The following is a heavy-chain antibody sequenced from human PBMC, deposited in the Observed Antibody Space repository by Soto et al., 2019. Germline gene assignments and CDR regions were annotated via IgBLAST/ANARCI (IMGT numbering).Heavy chain of an antibody. CDR1: RFTFSSFA. CDR2: ISGTSGST. Sequence: EVQLLESGGGLVQPGGSLRLSCAASRFTFSSFAMSWVRQAPGKGLEWVSAISGTSGSTDYADSVKGRFTISRDNSKNTRYLQMNSLRDEDTAVYYCAKFAVAGTPDYYYYGMDVWGQGTTVTVSS. D-gene: IGHD1-1*01. J-gene: IGHJ6*02. CDR3: AKFAVAGTPDYYYYGMDV. V-gene: IGHV3-23*01.